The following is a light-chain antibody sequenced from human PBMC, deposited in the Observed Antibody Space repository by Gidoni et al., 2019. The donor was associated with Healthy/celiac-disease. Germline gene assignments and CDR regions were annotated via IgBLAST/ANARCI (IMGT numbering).Light chain of an antibody. Sequence: DIQMTQSPSTLSASVGDRVTITCRASQSISSWLAWYQQKPGKAPKLLIYKAASLERGVASRFSGGGTGTECTLNINSLEPDECETYNSQQSETFXXXTKVEIK. CDR2: KAA. J-gene: IGKJ1*01. CDR3: QQSET. V-gene: IGKV1-5*03. CDR1: QSISSW.